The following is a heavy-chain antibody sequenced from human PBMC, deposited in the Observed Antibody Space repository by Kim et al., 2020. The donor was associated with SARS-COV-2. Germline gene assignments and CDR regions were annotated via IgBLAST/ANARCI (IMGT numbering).Heavy chain of an antibody. CDR1: GFTFSSYA. D-gene: IGHD3-10*01. Sequence: GGSLRLSCAASGFTFSSYAMSWVRQAPGKGLEWVSAIGGGGVNTFYADSVKGRFTISRDNSKNTLYLQLSSLRAEDTAIYYCAKAMVRGVIVADYWGQGTLVTVSS. CDR2: IGGGGVNT. CDR3: AKAMVRGVIVADY. J-gene: IGHJ4*02. V-gene: IGHV3-23*01.